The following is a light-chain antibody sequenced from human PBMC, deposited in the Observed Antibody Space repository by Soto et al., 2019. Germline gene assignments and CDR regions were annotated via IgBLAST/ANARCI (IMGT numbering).Light chain of an antibody. V-gene: IGKV4-1*01. Sequence: DIVMTQSPDSLAVSLGERATINCKSSQSLLDSASTKNYLAWYQQKSGQSPKLLIYWASTHYSGVPGRFSGSGSGTDFTLTISRLQAEDVAVYYGQQYYDTPVTFGGGTKVEIK. CDR2: WAS. J-gene: IGKJ4*01. CDR3: QQYYDTPVT. CDR1: QSLLDSASTKNY.